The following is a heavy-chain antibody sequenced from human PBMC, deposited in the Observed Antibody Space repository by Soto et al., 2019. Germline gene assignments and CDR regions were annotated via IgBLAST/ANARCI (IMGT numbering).Heavy chain of an antibody. CDR2: AYHSGST. CDR3: ARSPPSSSYGGSGTFDY. CDR1: GGFTSTNNW. Sequence: QLQLQESGPGLVRPSGTLSLTCAVSGGFTSTNNWWSWVRQPPGKGLEWIGDAYHSGSTEYNPCLKSRVSISVDKSKNQSSLKLTSATAADTAVYYCARSPPSSSYGGSGTFDYWGQGTLVTVSS. V-gene: IGHV4-4*02. D-gene: IGHD2-15*01. J-gene: IGHJ4*02.